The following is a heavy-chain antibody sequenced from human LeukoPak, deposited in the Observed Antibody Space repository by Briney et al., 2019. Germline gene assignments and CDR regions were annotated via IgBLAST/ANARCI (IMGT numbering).Heavy chain of an antibody. Sequence: SVKVSCKASGGTFSSYAISWVRQAPGQGLEWMGGIIPIFGTANYAQKFQGRVTITTDESTSTAYMELSSLRSEDTAVYYCARGAIVVVPAAIPDYYYYYMDVWGKGTTVTVSS. CDR1: GGTFSSYA. CDR2: IIPIFGTA. J-gene: IGHJ6*03. V-gene: IGHV1-69*05. CDR3: ARGAIVVVPAAIPDYYYYYMDV. D-gene: IGHD2-2*01.